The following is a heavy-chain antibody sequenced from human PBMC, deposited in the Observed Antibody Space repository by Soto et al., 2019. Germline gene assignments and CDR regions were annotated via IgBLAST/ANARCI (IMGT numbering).Heavy chain of an antibody. CDR3: ARDGAGSPQRDAFDI. V-gene: IGHV3-20*01. D-gene: IGHD6-19*01. J-gene: IGHJ3*02. CDR2: INWNGGST. CDR1: GFTFDDYG. Sequence: GGSLRLSCAASGFTFDDYGMSWVRQAPGKGLEWVSGINWNGGSTGYADSVKGRFTISRYNAKNSLYLQMNSLRAEDTALYHCARDGAGSPQRDAFDIWGQGTMVTVSS.